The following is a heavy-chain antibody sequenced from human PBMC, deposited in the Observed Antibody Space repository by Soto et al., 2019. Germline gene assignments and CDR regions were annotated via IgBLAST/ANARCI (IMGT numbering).Heavy chain of an antibody. CDR2: IYYSGST. Sequence: QLQLQESGPGLVKPSETLSLTCTVSGGSISSSSYYWGWIRQPPGKGLAWIGSIYYSGSTYYNPSLKSRVTISVDTSKNQFSLKLSSVTAADTAVYYCARHRYGQQLGHFDYWGQGTLVTVSS. J-gene: IGHJ4*02. CDR3: ARHRYGQQLGHFDY. D-gene: IGHD6-13*01. V-gene: IGHV4-39*01. CDR1: GGSISSSSYY.